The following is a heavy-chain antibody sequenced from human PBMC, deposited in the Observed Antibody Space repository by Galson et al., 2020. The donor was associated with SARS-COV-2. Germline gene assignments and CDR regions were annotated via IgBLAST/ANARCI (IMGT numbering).Heavy chain of an antibody. CDR2: INTNTGNP. CDR1: GYTFNNYA. J-gene: IGHJ4*02. D-gene: IGHD3-10*01. V-gene: IGHV7-4-1*02. Sequence: ASVKVSCKASGYTFNNYALNWVRQAPGQGLEWMAWINTNTGNPTYAQGFTGRFVFSLDTSISPAYLQISSLKAEDTAVYYCARGAGAWFGELLDYWGQGTLVTVSS. CDR3: ARGAGAWFGELLDY.